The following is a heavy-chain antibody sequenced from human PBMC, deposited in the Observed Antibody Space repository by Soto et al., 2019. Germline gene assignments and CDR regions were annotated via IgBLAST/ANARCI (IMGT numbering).Heavy chain of an antibody. CDR1: GDSISSSNW. CDR3: GRLEGLATISYYFDY. V-gene: IGHV4-4*02. CDR2: IYHSGST. Sequence: PSETLSLTCAVSGDSISSSNWWSWVRQPPGKGLEWIGDIYHSGSTNYNPSLKSRVTLSVDKSKNHFSLTLTSVSAADTAVYYCGRLEGLATISYYFDYWGQGALVTVSS. D-gene: IGHD3-9*01. J-gene: IGHJ4*02.